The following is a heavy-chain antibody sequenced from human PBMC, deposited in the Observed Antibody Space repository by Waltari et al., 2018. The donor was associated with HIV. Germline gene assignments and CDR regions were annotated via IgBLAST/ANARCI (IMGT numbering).Heavy chain of an antibody. Sequence: QVHLVESGGGVVQPGRSLGLSCAASGFTFNSRGVHGVRQAPGKGLAWVEFISSKGNEAYYGQSVKGRFTISRDEPTNTVYLQMNSLRADDTAIYYCAKESDAFDVWGQGTMVIVSS. CDR1: GFTFNSRG. CDR2: ISSKGNEA. CDR3: AKESDAFDV. V-gene: IGHV3-30*18. J-gene: IGHJ3*01.